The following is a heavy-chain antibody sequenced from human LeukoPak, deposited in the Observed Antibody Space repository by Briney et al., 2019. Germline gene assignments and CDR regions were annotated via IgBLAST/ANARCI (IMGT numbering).Heavy chain of an antibody. J-gene: IGHJ3*02. CDR1: GFIFSSYG. CDR3: AKVSLNMVNDAFDI. Sequence: PGGSLRLSCAASGFIFSSYGMHWVRQAPDKGLEWVAFIRYDGSRKYYADSVKGRSTISRDNSKNTLYVQMNSLRAEDTTMYYCAKVSLNMVNDAFDIWGQGTMVSVSS. CDR2: IRYDGSRK. D-gene: IGHD4/OR15-4a*01. V-gene: IGHV3-30*02.